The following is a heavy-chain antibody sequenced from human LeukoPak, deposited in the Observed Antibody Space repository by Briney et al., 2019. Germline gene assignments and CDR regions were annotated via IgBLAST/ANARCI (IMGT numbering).Heavy chain of an antibody. CDR3: ATYTHWVAGDV. V-gene: IGHV3-7*01. CDR2: MNQDGSAK. CDR1: GFTFSDSW. Sequence: GGSLRLSCAASGFTFSDSWMSWVRQAPGKGLEWVANMNQDGSAKGYVDSVKGRFTISGDNARNSLYLQMSSLRPEDTAVYYCATYTHWVAGDVWGQGSTVTVSS. D-gene: IGHD3-16*01. J-gene: IGHJ6*02.